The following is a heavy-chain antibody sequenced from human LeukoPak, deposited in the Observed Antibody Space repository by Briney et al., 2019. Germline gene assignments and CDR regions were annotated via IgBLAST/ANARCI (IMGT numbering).Heavy chain of an antibody. V-gene: IGHV3-30*18. CDR1: GFTFSSYA. Sequence: GGSLRLSCAASGFTFSSYAMHWVRQGPGKGLEWLAIISYDGRNNHYGESVKGRFTISRDNSKNTLHLQMNSLRAEDTAVYYCAKLGFDSSGSHTLFDYWGQGTQVTVSS. J-gene: IGHJ4*02. CDR3: AKLGFDSSGSHTLFDY. D-gene: IGHD3-22*01. CDR2: ISYDGRNN.